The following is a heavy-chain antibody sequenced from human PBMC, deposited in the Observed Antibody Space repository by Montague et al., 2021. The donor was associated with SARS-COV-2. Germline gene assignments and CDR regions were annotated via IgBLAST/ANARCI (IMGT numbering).Heavy chain of an antibody. CDR3: VRGGGNWYYFDY. CDR2: IYASGST. CDR1: GVSITSYY. Sequence: SETLSLTCSISGVSITSYYWSWVRQPAGKGLEWIGHIYASGSTNXXPSLKSRVRLSIDNPKNQFSLKLESLTAADTAVYYCVRGGGNWYYFDYWGQGALVTVSS. D-gene: IGHD3-16*01. V-gene: IGHV4-4*07. J-gene: IGHJ4*02.